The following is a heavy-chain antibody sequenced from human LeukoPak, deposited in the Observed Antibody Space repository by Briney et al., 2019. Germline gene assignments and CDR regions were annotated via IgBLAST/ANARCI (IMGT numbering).Heavy chain of an antibody. J-gene: IGHJ6*02. Sequence: PETLSLTCTVSGGSISSYYWSWIRQPPGKGLEWIGYIYYSGSTNYNPSLKSRVTISVDTSKNQFSLKLSSVTAADTAVYYCARDRTYSSSWYAYYGMDVWGQGTTVTVSS. CDR1: GGSISSYY. CDR3: ARDRTYSSSWYAYYGMDV. CDR2: IYYSGST. V-gene: IGHV4-59*01. D-gene: IGHD6-13*01.